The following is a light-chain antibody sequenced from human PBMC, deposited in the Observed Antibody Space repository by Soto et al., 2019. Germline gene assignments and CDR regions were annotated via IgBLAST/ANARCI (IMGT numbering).Light chain of an antibody. CDR1: QSVSNNY. V-gene: IGKV3-20*01. CDR2: GAS. J-gene: IGKJ5*01. CDR3: QQYGSSPLIS. Sequence: EIVLTQSPVTLSLSPGETATLSFRASQSVSNNYLAWYQQKPGQAPRLLXYGASNRATGIPDRFSGSGSGTDFTLTISRLEPQDFAVYYCQQYGSSPLISFGQGTRLEIK.